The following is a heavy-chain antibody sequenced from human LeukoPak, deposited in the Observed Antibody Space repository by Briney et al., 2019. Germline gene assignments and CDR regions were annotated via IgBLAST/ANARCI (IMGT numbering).Heavy chain of an antibody. D-gene: IGHD4-23*01. Sequence: GASVKVSCKASGYTFTSYGISWVRQAPGQGLEWMGWISAYNGNTNYAQKLQGRVTMTTDTSTSTAYMELRSLRSDDTAVYYCARATTVVTPSQFYYYYYYMDVWGKGTTVTVSS. CDR3: ARATTVVTPSQFYYYYYYMDV. V-gene: IGHV1-18*01. CDR1: GYTFTSYG. CDR2: ISAYNGNT. J-gene: IGHJ6*03.